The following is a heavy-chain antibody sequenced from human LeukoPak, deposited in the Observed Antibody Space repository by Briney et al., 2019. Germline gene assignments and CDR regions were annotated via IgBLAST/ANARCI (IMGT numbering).Heavy chain of an antibody. V-gene: IGHV4-39*01. CDR2: IFYGGSN. J-gene: IGHJ4*01. CDR3: ARQLPTAAADTRGYFDY. Sequence: PSETLSLTCSVPGGSISNADYYWGWIRQAPGKGLEWIGSIFYGGSNHYNPSLKSRAAISVDTSKTQFSLKLTSVTAADAAMYYCARQLPTAAADTRGYFDYWGQGTVVTVSS. CDR1: GGSISNADYY. D-gene: IGHD6-25*01.